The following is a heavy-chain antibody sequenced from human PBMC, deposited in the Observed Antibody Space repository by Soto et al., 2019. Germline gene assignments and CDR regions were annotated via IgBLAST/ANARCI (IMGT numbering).Heavy chain of an antibody. J-gene: IGHJ4*02. V-gene: IGHV4-4*02. CDR2: IYHSGST. D-gene: IGHD2-2*01. CDR1: VGSISSSNW. Sequence: SETLSLTCAVSVGSISSSNWWSWVRQPPGKGLEWIGEIYHSGSTNYNPSLKSRVTISVDKSKNQFSLKLSSVTAADTAVYYCADLGYCSSTSCYGVDYWGQGTLVTVSS. CDR3: ADLGYCSSTSCYGVDY.